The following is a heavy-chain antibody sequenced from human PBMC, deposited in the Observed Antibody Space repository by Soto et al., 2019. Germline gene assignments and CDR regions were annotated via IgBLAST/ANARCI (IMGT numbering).Heavy chain of an antibody. CDR1: GDSMSSYY. CDR3: ARGSGNYGFDF. CDR2: IYTRGRT. Sequence: QVQLQESGPRLVKPSETLSLTCTVSGDSMSSYYWSWIRQPAGKGLEWIGRIYTRGRTNYDPPLTSRVTMSIDTSAKQFSLKLTSVTAADTAVYYCARGSGNYGFDFWGQGTMVTVSS. V-gene: IGHV4-4*07. D-gene: IGHD1-26*01. J-gene: IGHJ3*01.